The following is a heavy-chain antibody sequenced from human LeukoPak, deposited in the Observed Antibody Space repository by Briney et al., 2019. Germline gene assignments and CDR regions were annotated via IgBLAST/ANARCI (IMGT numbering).Heavy chain of an antibody. CDR2: ISYSGWS. V-gene: IGHV4-39*01. CDR3: ATQNCTLTSCYDYYHYHMDV. J-gene: IGHJ6*03. CDR1: GGSISSSGYY. D-gene: IGHD2-2*01. Sequence: SSETLSLTCTVSGGSISSSGYYWGWIRQSPGKGLDWIGSISYSGWSYSDPSLKSRATISVDTSKNQFSLNLNSVTAADTAVYYCATQNCTLTSCYDYYHYHMDVWGKGTAVTISS.